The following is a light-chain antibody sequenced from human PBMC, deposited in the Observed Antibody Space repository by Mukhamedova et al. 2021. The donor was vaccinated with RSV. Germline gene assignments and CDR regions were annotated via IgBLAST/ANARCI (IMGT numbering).Light chain of an antibody. J-gene: IGLJ2*01. Sequence: GTRSDVGGYNYVSWYQQHPGKAPKLMIYEVSKRPSGVPDRFSGSKSGNTASLTVSGLQAEDAADYYCSSYTGSSTDTVVFGGGTKL. CDR3: SSYTGSSTDTVV. CDR1: RSDVGGYNY. V-gene: IGLV2-8*01. CDR2: EVS.